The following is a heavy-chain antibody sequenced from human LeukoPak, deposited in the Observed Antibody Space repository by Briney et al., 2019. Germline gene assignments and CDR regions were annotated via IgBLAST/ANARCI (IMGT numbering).Heavy chain of an antibody. CDR3: TTDRVGTTTPGYYGLDV. Sequence: GGSLRLSCAASGFTFSTHGMSWVRQAPGEGLEWVSSIIVSGGGSTYVDSVKGRFTITRDNSKNTLYLQMNSLRAEDTAVYYCTTDRVGTTTPGYYGLDVWGQGTTVTVSS. D-gene: IGHD1-26*01. CDR2: IIVSGGGS. CDR1: GFTFSTHG. J-gene: IGHJ6*02. V-gene: IGHV3-23*01.